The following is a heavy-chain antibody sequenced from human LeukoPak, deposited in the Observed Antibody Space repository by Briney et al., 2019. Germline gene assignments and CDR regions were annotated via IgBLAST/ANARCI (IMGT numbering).Heavy chain of an antibody. Sequence: GGSLRLSCAASGFTFSTYAMHWVRQPPGKGLEYVSSISSNGGSTYYANSVKGRFTTSRDNSKNTLYLQMGSLRAEDMAVYYCARGGGSDYYYDSSGYYHLFDYWGQGTLVTVSS. CDR2: ISSNGGST. J-gene: IGHJ4*02. CDR3: ARGGGSDYYYDSSGYYHLFDY. D-gene: IGHD3-22*01. V-gene: IGHV3-64*01. CDR1: GFTFSTYA.